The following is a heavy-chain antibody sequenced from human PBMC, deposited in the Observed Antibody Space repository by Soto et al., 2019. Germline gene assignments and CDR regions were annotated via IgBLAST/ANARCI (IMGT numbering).Heavy chain of an antibody. D-gene: IGHD3-22*01. CDR1: GFTFSNAW. V-gene: IGHV3-15*07. CDR2: IKSKTDGGTT. Sequence: GGSLRLSCAASGFTFSNAWMNWVRQAPGKGLEWVGRIKSKTDGGTTDYAAPVKGRFTISRDDSKNTLYLQMNSLKTEDTAVYYCTTAKYYYDSSGSPTYYFDYWGQGTLVTVSS. CDR3: TTAKYYYDSSGSPTYYFDY. J-gene: IGHJ4*02.